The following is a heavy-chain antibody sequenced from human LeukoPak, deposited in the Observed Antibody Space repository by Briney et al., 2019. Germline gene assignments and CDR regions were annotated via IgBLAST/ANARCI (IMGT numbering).Heavy chain of an antibody. Sequence: PSETLSLTCAVYGGSFSGYYWSWIRQPPGKGLEWIGSIYYSGSTYYNPSLKSRVTISVDTSKNQFSLKLSSVTAADTAVYYCARVDTERYFDWLLYVGYAFDIWGQGTMVTVSS. J-gene: IGHJ3*02. V-gene: IGHV4-34*01. CDR3: ARVDTERYFDWLLYVGYAFDI. CDR1: GGSFSGYY. D-gene: IGHD3-9*01. CDR2: IYYSGST.